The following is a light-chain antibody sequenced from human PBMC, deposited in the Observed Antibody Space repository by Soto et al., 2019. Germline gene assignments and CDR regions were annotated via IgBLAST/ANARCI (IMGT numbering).Light chain of an antibody. V-gene: IGKV1D-13*01. Sequence: AIQLTQSPSSLSASVGDRVTITCRASQGISSALAWYQQKPGKAPKLLIYDASSLESGVPSRFSGSGAGTDFTLTISSLQPEDFATYYCQQFNNYTYTFGQGTKLDIK. CDR3: QQFNNYTYT. CDR1: QGISSA. CDR2: DAS. J-gene: IGKJ2*01.